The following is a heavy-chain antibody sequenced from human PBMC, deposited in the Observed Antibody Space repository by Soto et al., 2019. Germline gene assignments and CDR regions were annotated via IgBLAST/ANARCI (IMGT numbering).Heavy chain of an antibody. CDR3: ASSRYYDSSGYYDLGLGYYYHYGMDV. D-gene: IGHD3-22*01. J-gene: IGHJ6*02. CDR1: GYSFTSYW. Sequence: LCESLKISCKGSGYSFTSYWISWVRQMPGKGLEWMGRIDPSDSYTNYSPSFQGHVTISADKSISTAYLQICSLKAEDTAVYYCASSRYYDSSGYYDLGLGYYYHYGMDVWGQGTTVTVSS. CDR2: IDPSDSYT. V-gene: IGHV5-10-1*01.